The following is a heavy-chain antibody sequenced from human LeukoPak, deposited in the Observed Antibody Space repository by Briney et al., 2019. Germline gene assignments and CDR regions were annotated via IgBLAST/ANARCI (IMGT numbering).Heavy chain of an antibody. Sequence: PGGSLRLSCAASGFIFSSYDINWLRQAPGQGLGWISSISSSSSYIYYADSVRGRFTISRDNAKHSVFLQMNRLRAEDTAVYYCARALSIATTVDIWGLGTMVTVSS. CDR3: ARALSIATTVDI. CDR2: ISSSSSYI. J-gene: IGHJ3*02. CDR1: GFIFSSYD. V-gene: IGHV3-21*01. D-gene: IGHD6-6*01.